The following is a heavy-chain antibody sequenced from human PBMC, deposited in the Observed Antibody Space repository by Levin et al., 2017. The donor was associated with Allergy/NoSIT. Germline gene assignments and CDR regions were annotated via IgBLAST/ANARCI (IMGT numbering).Heavy chain of an antibody. V-gene: IGHV4-4*07. Sequence: SETLSLTCTVSGGSISSYYWSWIRQPAGKGLEWIGRIYTSGSTNYNPSLKSRVTMSVDTSKNQFSLKLSSVTAADTAVYYCASSGGNWNWYYFDYWGQGTLVTVSS. CDR2: IYTSGST. CDR3: ASSGGNWNWYYFDY. J-gene: IGHJ4*02. CDR1: GGSISSYY. D-gene: IGHD1-7*01.